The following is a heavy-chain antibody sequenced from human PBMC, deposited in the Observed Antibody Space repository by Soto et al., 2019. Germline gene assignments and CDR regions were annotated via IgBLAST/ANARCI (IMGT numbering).Heavy chain of an antibody. Sequence: LRLSCAASGFTFSGYEINWVRQAPGKGLEWISYISTAGSSMYYADSMKGRFTIARDNSKNSLYLQMNSLRPEDTALYYCVRASVSGYSSVFDSWGQGTLVTVSS. CDR2: ISTAGSSM. J-gene: IGHJ4*02. V-gene: IGHV3-48*03. CDR1: GFTFSGYE. CDR3: VRASVSGYSSVFDS. D-gene: IGHD3-22*01.